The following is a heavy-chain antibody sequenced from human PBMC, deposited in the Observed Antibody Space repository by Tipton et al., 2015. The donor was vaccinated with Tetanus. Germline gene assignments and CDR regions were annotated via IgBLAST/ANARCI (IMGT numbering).Heavy chain of an antibody. CDR2: ISYSGST. D-gene: IGHD3-10*01. Sequence: TLSLTCTVSGGSVRSGSYYWNWIRQPPGKGLEWIGYISYSGSTNSNYSLKSRITISQDTSKNQFSLKLSSVTAADTAVYFCARGGTMVHGVILQDHFYYWGQGTLVTVSS. J-gene: IGHJ4*02. CDR3: ARGGTMVHGVILQDHFYY. V-gene: IGHV4-61*01. CDR1: GGSVRSGSYY.